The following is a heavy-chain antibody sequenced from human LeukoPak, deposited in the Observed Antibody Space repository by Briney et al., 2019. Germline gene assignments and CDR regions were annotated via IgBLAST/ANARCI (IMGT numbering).Heavy chain of an antibody. CDR1: GFTFSSYA. D-gene: IGHD1-20*01. CDR3: AKAGITGTILFQRGY. V-gene: IGHV3-23*01. Sequence: PGGSLTLPCAASGFTFSSYAMTWVRQAPGKGLEWVSAISGNGGTIYYADSVKGRFTISRDSSKNTLYLQMDSLRAEDTAVYYCAKAGITGTILFQRGYWGRENLVTVSS. CDR2: ISGNGGTI. J-gene: IGHJ4*02.